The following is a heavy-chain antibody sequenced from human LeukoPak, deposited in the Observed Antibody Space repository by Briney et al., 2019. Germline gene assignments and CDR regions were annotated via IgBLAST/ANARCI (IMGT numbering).Heavy chain of an antibody. V-gene: IGHV4-59*08. CDR3: ARHIAGNSSSWPDSTFDY. D-gene: IGHD6-13*01. J-gene: IGHJ4*02. CDR2: IYYSGST. CDR1: GGSISSYY. Sequence: PSETLSLTCTVSGGSISSYYWSWIRQPPGKGLEWIGYIYYSGSTNYNPSLKSRVTISVDTSKNQFSLKLSSVTAADTAVYYCARHIAGNSSSWPDSTFDYWGQGTLVTVSS.